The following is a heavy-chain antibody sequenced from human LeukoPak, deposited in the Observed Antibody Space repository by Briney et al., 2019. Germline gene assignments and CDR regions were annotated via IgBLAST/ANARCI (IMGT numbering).Heavy chain of an antibody. J-gene: IGHJ4*02. V-gene: IGHV4-4*07. D-gene: IGHD6-19*01. CDR2: IDNSGRN. CDR1: GGSISSYY. CDR3: TRGHGWTDY. Sequence: PSETLSLTCTVSGGSISSYYWTWIRQPAGKGLEWIGRIDNSGRNDYNPSLKSRVTMSVDTSKNQFSLELISVTAADTAVYYCTRGHGWTDYWGQGTLVTVSS.